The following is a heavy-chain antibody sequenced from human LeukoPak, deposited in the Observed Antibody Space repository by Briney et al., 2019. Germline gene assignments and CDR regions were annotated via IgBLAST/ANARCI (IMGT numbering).Heavy chain of an antibody. Sequence: SETLSLTCTVSGGSISSSSYYWGWIRQPPGEGLEWIGSIYYSGSTYYNPSLKSRVTISVDTSKNQFSLKLSSVTAADTAVYYCARVPYSSSWYGGYFDYWGQGTLVTVSS. D-gene: IGHD6-13*01. CDR2: IYYSGST. CDR3: ARVPYSSSWYGGYFDY. CDR1: GGSISSSSYY. J-gene: IGHJ4*02. V-gene: IGHV4-39*07.